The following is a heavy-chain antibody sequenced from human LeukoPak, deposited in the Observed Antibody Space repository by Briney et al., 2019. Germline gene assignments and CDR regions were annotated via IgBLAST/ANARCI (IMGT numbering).Heavy chain of an antibody. J-gene: IGHJ5*02. CDR2: LFSGGGT. V-gene: IGHV3-53*01. CDR1: GFSVSNNY. Sequence: PGGSLRLSCAASGFSVSNNYMNWVRQAPGKGLEWVSVLFSGGGTHYADSVRGRFTISRDNSKNTLYLQMNSLRAEDTAVCYCARGGDYEGWFDPWGQGTLVTVSS. CDR3: ARGGDYEGWFDP. D-gene: IGHD4-17*01.